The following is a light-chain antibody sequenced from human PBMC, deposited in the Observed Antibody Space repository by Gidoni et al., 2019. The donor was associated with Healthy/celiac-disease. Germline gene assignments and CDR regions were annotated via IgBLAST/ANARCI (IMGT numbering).Light chain of an antibody. V-gene: IGKV3-11*01. CDR2: DAS. CDR3: QQRSNWPLT. J-gene: IGKJ4*01. Sequence: ELVLTQSPATLSLSPGERATLSCRASQSVSSYLAWYQQKPGQAPRLLIYDASNRATGIPARFSGSGSGTDFTLTINSLEPEDSAVYYCQQRSNWPLTFGGGTKVEIK. CDR1: QSVSSY.